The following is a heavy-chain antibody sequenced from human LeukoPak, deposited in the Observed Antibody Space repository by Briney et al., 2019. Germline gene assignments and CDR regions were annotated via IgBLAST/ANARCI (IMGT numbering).Heavy chain of an antibody. D-gene: IGHD4-17*01. Sequence: GGSLRLSCAASGFTFSNYWMTWVRQAPGKELEWVANIKHDGSEKYDVDSVKGRFTISRDNAKNSLYLQMNSLRAEDTAVYYCATIDYGAFDIWGQGTMVTVSS. CDR2: IKHDGSEK. J-gene: IGHJ3*02. CDR3: ATIDYGAFDI. V-gene: IGHV3-7*03. CDR1: GFTFSNYW.